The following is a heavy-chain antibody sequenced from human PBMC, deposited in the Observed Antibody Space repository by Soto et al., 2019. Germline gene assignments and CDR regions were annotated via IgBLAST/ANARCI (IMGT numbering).Heavy chain of an antibody. Sequence: PSETLSLTCTVSGGSISSSSYYWGWIRQPPGKGLEWIGSIYYSGSTYYNPSLKSRVTISVDTSKNQISLKLSSVTAADTAVYYCARLSHPYYDYIWGSYRFDYWGQGTLVTVSS. J-gene: IGHJ4*02. CDR2: IYYSGST. CDR1: GGSISSSSYY. CDR3: ARLSHPYYDYIWGSYRFDY. V-gene: IGHV4-39*01. D-gene: IGHD3-16*02.